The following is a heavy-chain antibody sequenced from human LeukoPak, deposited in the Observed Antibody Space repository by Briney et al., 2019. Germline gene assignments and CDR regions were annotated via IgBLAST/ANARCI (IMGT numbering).Heavy chain of an antibody. CDR3: ARVTGYSDPSTRFGLDY. J-gene: IGHJ4*02. CDR2: INHSGST. D-gene: IGHD3-10*01. V-gene: IGHV4-34*01. CDR1: GGSFSDYY. Sequence: SGTLSLTCAVYGGSFSDYYWSWIRQPPGKGLEWIGEINHSGSTNYNPSLMSRVTISVDTSKNQFSLKLSSVTAADTAIYYCARVTGYSDPSTRFGLDYWGQGTLVTVSS.